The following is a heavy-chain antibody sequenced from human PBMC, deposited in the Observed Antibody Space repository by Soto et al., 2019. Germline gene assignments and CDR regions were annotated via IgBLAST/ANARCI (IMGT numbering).Heavy chain of an antibody. D-gene: IGHD3-3*01. J-gene: IGHJ4*02. CDR1: GGTFSSYT. CDR2: IIPILGIA. CDR3: ARVSARYDFWSGYFDY. Sequence: QVQLVQSGAEVKKPGSSVKVSCKASGGTFSSYTISWVRQAPGQGLEWMGRIIPILGIANYAQKFQGRVTITADKSTSTAYVELSSLRSEDTAVYYCARVSARYDFWSGYFDYWGQGTLVTVSS. V-gene: IGHV1-69*02.